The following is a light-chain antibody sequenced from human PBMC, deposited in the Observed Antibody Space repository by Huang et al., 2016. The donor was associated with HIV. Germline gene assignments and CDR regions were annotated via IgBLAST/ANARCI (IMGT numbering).Light chain of an antibody. CDR2: DAS. J-gene: IGKJ1*01. Sequence: DIQMTQSPSSLSASVGDRVTITCRASQYITSKLNWYQQKPGKAPTLLIFDASTLQSGVPARFSGSRSGTSFTLTISSLQPEDSATYYCQQSYSTLRTFGRGTKVEIK. CDR1: QYITSK. V-gene: IGKV1-39*01. CDR3: QQSYSTLRT.